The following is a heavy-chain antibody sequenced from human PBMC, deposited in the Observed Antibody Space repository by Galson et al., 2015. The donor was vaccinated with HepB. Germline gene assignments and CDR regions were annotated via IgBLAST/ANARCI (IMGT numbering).Heavy chain of an antibody. CDR1: GFTFSNYS. D-gene: IGHD6-13*01. CDR3: ARGRHGSSWDFDY. V-gene: IGHV3-48*02. J-gene: IGHJ4*02. CDR2: IRSSSSAK. Sequence: SLRLSCAASGFTFSNYSMNWVRQAPGKGLEWVSYIRSSSSAKYYANSVEGRFTISRDNAKNSLYLQMNSLRDEETAVYYCARGRHGSSWDFDYWGQGILVTASS.